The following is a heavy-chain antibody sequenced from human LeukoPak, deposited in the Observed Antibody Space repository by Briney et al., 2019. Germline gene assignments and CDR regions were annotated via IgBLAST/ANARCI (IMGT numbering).Heavy chain of an antibody. CDR1: GYTFTSNY. Sequence: ASVKFSCKASGYTFTSNYMHWVRQAPGQGLEWMGIINPSGGSTSYAQKFQGRVTMTRDTSTSTVYMELSSLRSEDTAVYYCARVVVARLGFDPWGQGTLVTASS. CDR3: ARVVVARLGFDP. D-gene: IGHD2-15*01. CDR2: INPSGGST. V-gene: IGHV1-46*01. J-gene: IGHJ5*02.